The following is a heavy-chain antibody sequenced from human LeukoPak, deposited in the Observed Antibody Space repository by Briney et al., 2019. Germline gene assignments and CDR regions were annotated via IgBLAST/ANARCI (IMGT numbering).Heavy chain of an antibody. Sequence: GGSVRISCAASGFTLSSYAMNWVRQAPGKGLEWVSAISGSGGSTYYADSVKGRFTISRDNSKNTLYLQMNSLRAEDTAVYYCAKVPQYVPDYWGQGTLVTVSS. CDR2: ISGSGGST. CDR1: GFTLSSYA. CDR3: AKVPQYVPDY. V-gene: IGHV3-23*01. J-gene: IGHJ4*02. D-gene: IGHD2-2*01.